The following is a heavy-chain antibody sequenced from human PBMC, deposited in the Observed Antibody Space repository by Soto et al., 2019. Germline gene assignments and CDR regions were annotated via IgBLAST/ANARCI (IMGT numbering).Heavy chain of an antibody. CDR3: ARKRYSSGYRNYYFDY. Sequence: GASVKVSCKASGGTFSSYAISWVRQSPGQGLEWMGGIIPIFGTANYAQKFQGRVTITADESTSTAYMKLSSLRSEDTAVNYCARKRYSSGYRNYYFDYWGQGTLVTVSS. CDR1: GGTFSSYA. D-gene: IGHD6-19*01. CDR2: IIPIFGTA. J-gene: IGHJ4*02. V-gene: IGHV1-69*13.